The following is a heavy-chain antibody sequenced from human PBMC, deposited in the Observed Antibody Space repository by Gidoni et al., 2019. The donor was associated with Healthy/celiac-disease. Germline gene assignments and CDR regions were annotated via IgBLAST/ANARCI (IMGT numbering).Heavy chain of an antibody. CDR3: ARDHGITGTTGYYYYYGMDV. Sequence: QVQLVQSGAEVTKPGASVKVSCKASGYTFTSYYMHWVRQAPGQGLEWMGIINPSGGSTSYAQKFQGRVTMTRDTSTSTVYMELSSLRSEDTAVYYCARDHGITGTTGYYYYYGMDVWGQGTTVTVSS. J-gene: IGHJ6*02. CDR1: GYTFTSYY. D-gene: IGHD1-7*01. V-gene: IGHV1-46*03. CDR2: INPSGGST.